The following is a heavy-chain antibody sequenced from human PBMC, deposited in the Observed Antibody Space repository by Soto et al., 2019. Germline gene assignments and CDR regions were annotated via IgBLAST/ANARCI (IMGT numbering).Heavy chain of an antibody. J-gene: IGHJ5*02. Sequence: GGSLRLSCAASGFTFSSYSMNWVRQAPGKGLEWVSSISSSSSYIYYADSVKGRFTISRDNAKNSLYLQMNSLRAEDTAVYYWARAGSYGDYAGSWFDPWGQGTLVTVSS. CDR3: ARAGSYGDYAGSWFDP. CDR1: GFTFSSYS. V-gene: IGHV3-21*01. CDR2: ISSSSSYI. D-gene: IGHD4-17*01.